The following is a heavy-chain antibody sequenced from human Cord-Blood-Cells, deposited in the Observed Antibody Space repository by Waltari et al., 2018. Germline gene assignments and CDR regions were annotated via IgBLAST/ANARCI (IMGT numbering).Heavy chain of an antibody. CDR3: ARSPGSWYYFDY. V-gene: IGHV4-34*01. CDR2: IKHSGST. CDR1: GGSFSGYY. D-gene: IGHD6-13*01. J-gene: IGHJ4*02. Sequence: QVQLQQWGAGLLKPSETLSLTCAVHGGSFSGYYWTWIRQPPGKGLEWIGEIKHSGSTNYNPSLKSRVTISVDTSKNQFSLKLSSVTAADTAVYYCARSPGSWYYFDYWGQGTLVTVSS.